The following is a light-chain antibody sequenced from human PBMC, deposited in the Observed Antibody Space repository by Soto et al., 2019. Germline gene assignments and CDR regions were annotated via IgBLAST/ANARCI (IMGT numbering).Light chain of an antibody. CDR2: DVS. J-gene: IGLJ2*01. Sequence: QSVLTQPRSVSGSPGQSVTISCTGTSNDVRDYKYVSWYQQHPGKAPKLMIYDVSERPSGVPDRFSGSKSGNTASLTISGLQAEDEADYYCCSYAGNYVVFGGGTKLTVL. CDR3: CSYAGNYVV. CDR1: SNDVRDYKY. V-gene: IGLV2-11*01.